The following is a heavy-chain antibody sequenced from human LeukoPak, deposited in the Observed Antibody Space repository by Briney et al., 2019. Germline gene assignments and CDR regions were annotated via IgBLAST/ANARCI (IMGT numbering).Heavy chain of an antibody. Sequence: ASVKVSCKASNYTFASYGLSWVRQAPGQGLQWVGWISPYDGNTDYAQRFQARVTMTIDRAARTVYMDLKRLRLDDTAVYYCARVDGSGRDDAFDIWGQGTMVTVSS. D-gene: IGHD3-22*01. V-gene: IGHV1-18*01. CDR1: NYTFASYG. CDR2: ISPYDGNT. CDR3: ARVDGSGRDDAFDI. J-gene: IGHJ3*02.